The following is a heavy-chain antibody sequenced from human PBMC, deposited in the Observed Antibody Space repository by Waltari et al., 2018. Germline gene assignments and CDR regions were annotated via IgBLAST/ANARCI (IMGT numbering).Heavy chain of an antibody. CDR1: GYTFTGYC. D-gene: IGHD6-13*01. CDR2: INPNSGGT. V-gene: IGHV1-2*02. Sequence: QVQLVQSGVEVKKPGASVKASCKAYGYTFTGYCIHWARQAPGQGLEWMGWINPNSGGTNYAQKFQGRVTMTRDTSITTAYMELSSLTSDDTAVYYCARSIAAARFDYWGQGTLVTVSS. CDR3: ARSIAAARFDY. J-gene: IGHJ4*02.